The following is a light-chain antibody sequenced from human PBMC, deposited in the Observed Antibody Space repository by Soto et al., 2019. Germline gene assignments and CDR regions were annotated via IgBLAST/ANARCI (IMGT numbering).Light chain of an antibody. CDR2: EVS. J-gene: IGLJ3*02. CDR3: SSFTPNTWV. CDR1: SSDVGANKY. V-gene: IGLV2-14*01. Sequence: QSALTQPASVSGSPGQSITISCTGTSSDVGANKYVSWYQQHPGKAPQLMIYEVSNRPSGVSNRFSGSKSGNTASLTISGLQAEDEADYYCSSFTPNTWVFGGGTQLTVL.